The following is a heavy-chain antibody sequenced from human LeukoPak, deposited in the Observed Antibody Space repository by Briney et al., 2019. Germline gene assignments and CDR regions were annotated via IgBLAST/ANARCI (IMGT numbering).Heavy chain of an antibody. CDR1: GGSVSSGSYY. V-gene: IGHV4-61*01. J-gene: IGHJ4*02. CDR2: IYYSGST. Sequence: SETLSLTCTVSGGSVSSGSYYWSWIRQPPGKGLEWIGYIYYSGSTNYNPSLKSRVTISVDTSKNQFSLKLSPVTAADTAVYYCARYNWNDPDYWGQGTLVTVSS. D-gene: IGHD1-20*01. CDR3: ARYNWNDPDY.